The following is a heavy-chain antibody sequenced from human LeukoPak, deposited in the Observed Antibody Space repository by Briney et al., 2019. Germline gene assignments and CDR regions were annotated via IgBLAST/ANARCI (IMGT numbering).Heavy chain of an antibody. Sequence: PGGSLRLSCAASGFTFSSYAMSWVRQAPGKGLEWVSAISGGGGSTYYADSVKGRFTISGDNSKNTLYLQMNSLRAEDTTVYYCAKLTGAAAGYPYFDYWGQGTLVTVSS. CDR3: AKLTGAAAGYPYFDY. V-gene: IGHV3-23*01. CDR2: ISGGGGST. J-gene: IGHJ4*02. D-gene: IGHD6-13*01. CDR1: GFTFSSYA.